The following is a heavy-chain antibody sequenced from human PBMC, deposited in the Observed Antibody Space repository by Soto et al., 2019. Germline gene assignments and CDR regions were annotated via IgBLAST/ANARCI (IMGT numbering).Heavy chain of an antibody. CDR1: GFTFSSYG. D-gene: IGHD1-7*01. CDR3: SKAPRHVITGTTRPYYHHFMDV. CDR2: ISYEGSNK. V-gene: IGHV3-30*18. Sequence: QVQLVESGGGVVQPGRSLRLSCAASGFTFSSYGMHWVRQAPGKGLEWVAVISYEGSNKYYADSVKGRCTISGDNSKNRLYLQMNRQRAEDTAVYYCSKAPRHVITGTTRPYYHHFMDVSGKGTTVTV. J-gene: IGHJ6*03.